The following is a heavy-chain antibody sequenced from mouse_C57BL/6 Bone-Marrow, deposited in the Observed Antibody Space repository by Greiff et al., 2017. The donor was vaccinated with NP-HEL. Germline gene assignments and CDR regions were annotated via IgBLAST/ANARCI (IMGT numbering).Heavy chain of an antibody. V-gene: IGHV1-42*01. CDR3: ARSGDGYYLLGY. Sequence: VQLKESGPELVKPGASVKISCKASGYSFTGYYMNWVKQSPEKSLEWIGEINPSTGGTTYNQKFKAKATLTVDKSSSTAYMQLKSLTSEDSAVYYCARSGDGYYLLGYWGQGTSVTVSS. J-gene: IGHJ4*01. D-gene: IGHD2-3*01. CDR1: GYSFTGYY. CDR2: INPSTGGT.